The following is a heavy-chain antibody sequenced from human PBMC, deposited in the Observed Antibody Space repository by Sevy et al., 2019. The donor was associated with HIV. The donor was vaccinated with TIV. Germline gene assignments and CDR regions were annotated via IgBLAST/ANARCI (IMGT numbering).Heavy chain of an antibody. D-gene: IGHD6-13*01. Sequence: SETLSLTCTVSGVSISTYYWAWIRQPPGKGLECIGFSGNTNYNPSLLSRVTTSVDTSKNQFSLRLSSVTAADTAIYYCARGGPNPQQLGYFDYWGQGTLVTVSS. CDR2: SGNT. V-gene: IGHV4-59*01. J-gene: IGHJ4*02. CDR1: GVSISTYY. CDR3: ARGGPNPQQLGYFDY.